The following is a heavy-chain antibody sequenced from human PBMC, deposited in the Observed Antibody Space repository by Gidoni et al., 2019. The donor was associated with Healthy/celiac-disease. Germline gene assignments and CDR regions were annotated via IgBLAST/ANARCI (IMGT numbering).Heavy chain of an antibody. CDR3: AHRGRYGSGSHWVGYFDY. V-gene: IGHV2-5*01. J-gene: IGHJ4*02. D-gene: IGHD3-10*01. Sequence: QITLKESGPTLVKPTQTLTLTCTFSGFSLSTSGVGVGWIRQPPGKALEWLALIYWNDDKRYSPSLKSRLTITKDTSKNQVVLTMTNMDPVDTATYYCAHRGRYGSGSHWVGYFDYWGQGTLVTVSS. CDR2: IYWNDDK. CDR1: GFSLSTSGVG.